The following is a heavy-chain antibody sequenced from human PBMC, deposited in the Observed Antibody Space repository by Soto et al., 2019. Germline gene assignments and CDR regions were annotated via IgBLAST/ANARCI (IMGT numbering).Heavy chain of an antibody. Sequence: ASVKVSCKASGYTFISYNISWVRQAPGQGLEWMGWISAYNGKTNYAQNLQDRVTMTTDTSTSTAYMELRSLRSDDTAVYYCASSWGFRGVIITPPTPYYGMDVWGQGTTVTVSS. CDR3: ASSWGFRGVIITPPTPYYGMDV. CDR1: GYTFISYN. V-gene: IGHV1-18*04. D-gene: IGHD3-10*01. J-gene: IGHJ6*02. CDR2: ISAYNGKT.